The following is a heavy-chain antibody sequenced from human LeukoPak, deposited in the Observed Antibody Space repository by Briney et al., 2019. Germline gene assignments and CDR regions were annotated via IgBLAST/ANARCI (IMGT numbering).Heavy chain of an antibody. CDR2: ISGSGGST. Sequence: GGSLRLSFAASGFTFSSYAMSWVRQAPGKGLEWVSPISGSGGSTYYADSVKGRFTISRDNSKNTLYLQMNSLRAEDTAVYYCAKDVYYDFWSGYSDYWGQGTLVTVSS. J-gene: IGHJ4*02. CDR1: GFTFSSYA. V-gene: IGHV3-23*01. CDR3: AKDVYYDFWSGYSDY. D-gene: IGHD3-3*01.